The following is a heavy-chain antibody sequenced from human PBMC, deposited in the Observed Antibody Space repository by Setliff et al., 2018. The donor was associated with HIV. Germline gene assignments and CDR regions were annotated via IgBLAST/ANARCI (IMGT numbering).Heavy chain of an antibody. D-gene: IGHD3-10*01. CDR1: GGSISRFY. V-gene: IGHV4-4*07. CDR3: ARQGGYNSPLMV. CDR2: VYADGRT. J-gene: IGHJ4*02. Sequence: SETLSLTCTVSGGSISRFYWSWIRQSAEKGLEWIGRVYADGRTNYNPSLKSRVTMSVDTSQNQFSLKLRSVNAADTAVYYCARQGGYNSPLMVWGQGKLVTVSS.